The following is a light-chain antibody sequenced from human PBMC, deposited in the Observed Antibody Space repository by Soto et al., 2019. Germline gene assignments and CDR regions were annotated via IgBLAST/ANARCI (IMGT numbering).Light chain of an antibody. Sequence: DIQMTQSPSSLSASVGDRVTITCRASQSISSYLNWYQQKPGKAPKLLIYAASSLQSGVPSRFSGSGSGTDYTLTISSPQPEDFATYYCQQSYSTPTFGGRTKVEIK. J-gene: IGKJ4*01. CDR1: QSISSY. V-gene: IGKV1-39*01. CDR3: QQSYSTPT. CDR2: AAS.